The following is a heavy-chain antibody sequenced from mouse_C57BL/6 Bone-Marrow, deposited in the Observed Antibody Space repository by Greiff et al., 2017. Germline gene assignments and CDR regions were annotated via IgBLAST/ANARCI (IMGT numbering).Heavy chain of an antibody. Sequence: QVQLKESGAELVRPGTSVKVSCKASGYAFTNYLIEWVKQRPGQGLEWIGVINPGSGGTNYNEKFKGKATLTADKSSSTAYMQLSSLTSEDSAVYFCAITTGDYYAMDYWGQGTSVTVSS. CDR3: AITTGDYYAMDY. D-gene: IGHD2-12*01. CDR2: INPGSGGT. J-gene: IGHJ4*01. V-gene: IGHV1-54*01. CDR1: GYAFTNYL.